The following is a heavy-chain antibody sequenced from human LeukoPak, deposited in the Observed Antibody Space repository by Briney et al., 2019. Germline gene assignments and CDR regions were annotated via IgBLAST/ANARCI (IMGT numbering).Heavy chain of an antibody. CDR2: INHSGST. CDR1: GGSFSGYY. CDR3: ARALYSSSLRGSNWFDP. J-gene: IGHJ5*02. D-gene: IGHD6-6*01. V-gene: IGHV4-34*01. Sequence: PSETLSLTCAVYGGSFSGYYWSWIRQPPGKGLEWIGEINHSGSTNYNPSLKSRVTISVDTSKNQFSLKLSSVTAADTAVYYCARALYSSSLRGSNWFDPWGQGTLVTVSS.